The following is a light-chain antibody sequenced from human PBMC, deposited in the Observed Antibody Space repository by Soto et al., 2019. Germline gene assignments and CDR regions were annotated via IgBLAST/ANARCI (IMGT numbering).Light chain of an antibody. CDR1: QGIGDT. CDR3: QQYNNWPPELT. Sequence: EVVMPQSPATLSVSPVEVATLYCSASQGIGDTLAWYQHKPGQTPRLLIYDTSTRATGIPARFSGSGSGTEFTLTISSLQSEDFAVYYCQQYNNWPPELTFGGGTKVDIK. J-gene: IGKJ4*01. V-gene: IGKV3-15*01. CDR2: DTS.